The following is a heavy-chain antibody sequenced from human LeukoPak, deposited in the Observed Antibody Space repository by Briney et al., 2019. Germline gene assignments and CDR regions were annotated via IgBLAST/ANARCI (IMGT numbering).Heavy chain of an antibody. V-gene: IGHV3-74*01. J-gene: IGHJ4*02. CDR1: GFTFSTYW. CDR3: ARDINYFDY. CDR2: VNHDGSDT. Sequence: GGSLRLSCAASGFTFSTYWMHWIRQAPGKGLVWVSRVNHDGSDTRYADSVEGRFTISRDNAKNSLYLQMNSLRAEDTAVYYCARDINYFDYWGQGTLVTVSS.